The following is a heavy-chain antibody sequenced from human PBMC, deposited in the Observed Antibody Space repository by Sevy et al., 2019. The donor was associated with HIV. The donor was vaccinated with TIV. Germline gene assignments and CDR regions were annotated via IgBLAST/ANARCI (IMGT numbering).Heavy chain of an antibody. CDR2: ISGSGDST. CDR1: GFTFNNYV. CDR3: AKREGSSYYTPTDY. Sequence: GGSLRLSCAASGFTFNNYVMSWVRQAPGKGLEWVSAISGSGDSTNYADSVKGRFTISRDNSKNTLYLQMNSLRAEDTARYYCAKREGSSYYTPTDYWGQGTLVTVSS. V-gene: IGHV3-23*01. J-gene: IGHJ4*02. D-gene: IGHD2-2*02.